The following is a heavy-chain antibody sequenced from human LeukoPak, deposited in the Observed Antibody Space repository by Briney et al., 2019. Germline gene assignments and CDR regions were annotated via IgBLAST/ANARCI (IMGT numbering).Heavy chain of an antibody. V-gene: IGHV3-33*01. D-gene: IGHD2-15*01. CDR1: GFTFSSYG. CDR2: IWYDGSNK. J-gene: IGHJ6*04. Sequence: GGSLRLSCAASGFTFSSYGMHWVRQAPGKGLERVAVIWYDGSNKYYADSVKGRFTISRDNSKNTLYLQMNSLRAEDTAVYYCARSCSGGSCYYYGMDVWGKGTTVTVSS. CDR3: ARSCSGGSCYYYGMDV.